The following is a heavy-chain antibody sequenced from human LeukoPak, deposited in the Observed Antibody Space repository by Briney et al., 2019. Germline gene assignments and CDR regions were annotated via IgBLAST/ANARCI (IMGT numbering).Heavy chain of an antibody. Sequence: SEPVSLICTVSGGSVSSGMYYWSWIRQPPGKGLEWIGYIYYSGSTNYNPSLKSRVTISVDTSKNKSSLKLSSVTAADTAVYYCARAIQSSGWYYYFDYWGRGPRFTVSS. D-gene: IGHD6-19*01. CDR1: GGSVSSGMYY. J-gene: IGHJ4*02. CDR3: ARAIQSSGWYYYFDY. CDR2: IYYSGST. V-gene: IGHV4-61*01.